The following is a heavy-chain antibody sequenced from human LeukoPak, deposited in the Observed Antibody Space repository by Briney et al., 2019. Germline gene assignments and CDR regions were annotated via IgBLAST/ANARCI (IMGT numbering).Heavy chain of an antibody. CDR1: GFTFSSYA. CDR2: ISGSGGST. CDR3: AKTHPRSIAAAGTASTLKSDY. J-gene: IGHJ4*02. V-gene: IGHV3-23*01. Sequence: PGGSLRLSCAASGFTFSSYAMSWVRQAPGKGLEWVSAISGSGGSTYYADSVKGRFTISRNNSKNTLYLQMNSLRAEDTAVYYCAKTHPRSIAAAGTASTLKSDYWGQGTLVTVSS. D-gene: IGHD6-13*01.